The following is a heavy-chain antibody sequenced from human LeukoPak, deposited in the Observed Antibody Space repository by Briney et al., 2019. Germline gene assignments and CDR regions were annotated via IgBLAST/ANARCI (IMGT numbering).Heavy chain of an antibody. V-gene: IGHV4-31*11. CDR1: GDSVSSGGYY. CDR2: ISNSGST. CDR3: ARDVVVTSSPDAFDI. Sequence: PSQTLSLTCAVAGDSVSSGGYYWTWIRQHPGKGLEWIGYISNSGSTSYSPSLKCRVSISVDTSNNQFSLRLSSVTAADTAVYYCARDVVVTSSPDAFDIWGQGTMVTVSS. D-gene: IGHD2-21*02. J-gene: IGHJ3*02.